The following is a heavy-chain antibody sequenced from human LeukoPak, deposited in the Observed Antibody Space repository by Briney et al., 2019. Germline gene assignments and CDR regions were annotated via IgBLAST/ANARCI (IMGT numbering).Heavy chain of an antibody. CDR2: IRYDGSNK. Sequence: GGSLRLSCAASGFTFSSYGMHWVRQAPGKGLEWVAFIRYDGSNKYYADSVKGRFTISRDNSKNTLYLQMNSLRAEDTAVYYCAKEGGYQLLSPNYYYYGMDVWRQGTTVTVSS. D-gene: IGHD2-2*01. J-gene: IGHJ6*02. CDR3: AKEGGYQLLSPNYYYYGMDV. V-gene: IGHV3-30*02. CDR1: GFTFSSYG.